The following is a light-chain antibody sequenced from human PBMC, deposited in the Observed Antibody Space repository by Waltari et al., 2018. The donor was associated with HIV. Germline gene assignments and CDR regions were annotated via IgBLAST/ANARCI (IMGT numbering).Light chain of an antibody. CDR1: SLRSFF. CDR3: HSRDTDGDHYV. CDR2: GAN. J-gene: IGLJ1*01. V-gene: IGLV3-19*01. Sequence: SSELTQDPVLSVALGQPIKITCQGDSLRSFFPNWFQQTPGQAPILVVYGANRRPSGIPDRFSASNSGNTSSLIISDSQAVDEADYYCHSRDTDGDHYVFGGGTRVIV.